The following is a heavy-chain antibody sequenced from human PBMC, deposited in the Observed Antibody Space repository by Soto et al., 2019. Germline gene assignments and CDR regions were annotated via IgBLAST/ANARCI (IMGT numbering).Heavy chain of an antibody. Sequence: QVQLVESGGGVVQPGRSLRLSCAASGFTFSSYGMHWVRQAPGKGLEWVAVIWYDGSNKYYADSVKGRFTISRDNSKNTLYLQMNILRAEDTAVYYCARDDTIYGMDVWGQGTTVTVSS. D-gene: IGHD2-2*01. CDR1: GFTFSSYG. CDR2: IWYDGSNK. J-gene: IGHJ6*02. CDR3: ARDDTIYGMDV. V-gene: IGHV3-33*01.